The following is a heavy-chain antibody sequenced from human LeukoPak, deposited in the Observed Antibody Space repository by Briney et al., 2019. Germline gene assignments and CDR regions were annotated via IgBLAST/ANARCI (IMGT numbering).Heavy chain of an antibody. CDR3: AREARGMATNAHDAFDI. D-gene: IGHD5-12*01. J-gene: IGHJ3*02. Sequence: PSQTLSLTCTVSGGSITSGDYPWSWIRQYPGKGLEWIGYIYHSGSTYYNPSLKSRLTISVDMSKNQFSLKLSSLTAADTAVYYCAREARGMATNAHDAFDIWGQGTKVTVSS. V-gene: IGHV4-31*03. CDR1: GGSITSGDYP. CDR2: IYHSGST.